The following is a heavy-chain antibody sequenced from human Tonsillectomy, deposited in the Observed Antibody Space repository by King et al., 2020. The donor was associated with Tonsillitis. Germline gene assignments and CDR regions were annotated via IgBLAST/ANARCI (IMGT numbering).Heavy chain of an antibody. CDR3: ASWGCAIVVLPAATAYFDY. CDR1: GGCISSSSYY. D-gene: IGHD2-2*01. CDR2: IYYSGYT. J-gene: IGHJ4*02. Sequence: QLQESGPGLVKPSETLSLTCTVSGGCISSSSYYWGWTRQPPGKGLEWIGNIYYSGYTSYNPSLKSRLTISIDTSKNQFSLSLSSVTAADTAVYYCASWGCAIVVLPAATAYFDYWGQGTLVTVSS. V-gene: IGHV4-39*01.